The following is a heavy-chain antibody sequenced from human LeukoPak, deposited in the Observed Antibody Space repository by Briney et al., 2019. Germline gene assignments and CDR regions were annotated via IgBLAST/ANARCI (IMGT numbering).Heavy chain of an antibody. CDR1: RSTFKTYD. CDR2: MNPKSGDT. CDR3: ARGVLGYYYYYMDL. J-gene: IGHJ6*03. Sequence: ASVRLSCKASRSTFKTYDIIWVRQASGQGLEWMGWMNPKSGDTVCAETFQARVTMTRNISMNTAYMELSNFKPEDKAIYYCARGVLGYYYYYMDLWGEGTTVTVSS. D-gene: IGHD2-8*02. V-gene: IGHV1-8*01.